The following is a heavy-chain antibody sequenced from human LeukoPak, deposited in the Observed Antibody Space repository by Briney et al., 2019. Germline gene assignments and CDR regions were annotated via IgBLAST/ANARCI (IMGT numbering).Heavy chain of an antibody. J-gene: IGHJ4*02. CDR3: VLAPNSNWFDF. CDR2: IHYSGSS. CDR1: GDSISDFY. D-gene: IGHD2-8*01. V-gene: IGHV4-59*08. Sequence: SETLSLTCSVSGDSISDFYWNWIRQSPEKGLEWIGNIHYSGSSVYNPSLRGRVSMSIDRSLKQFFLKLTSVTAADTAVYYCVLAPNSNWFDFWGQGILVTVSS.